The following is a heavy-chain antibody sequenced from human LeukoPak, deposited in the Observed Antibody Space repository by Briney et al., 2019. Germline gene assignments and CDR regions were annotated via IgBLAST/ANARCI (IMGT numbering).Heavy chain of an antibody. CDR3: AREHRYYYDSSGYGNWFDP. J-gene: IGHJ5*02. D-gene: IGHD3-22*01. V-gene: IGHV1-2*02. CDR2: INPNGGGT. Sequence: ASVTVSCKASGYTFTGYYMHWVRQAPGQGLEWMGWINPNGGGTNYAQKFQGRVTMTSDTSISTAYMELSRLRSDDTAVYYCAREHRYYYDSSGYGNWFDPWGQGTLVTVSS. CDR1: GYTFTGYY.